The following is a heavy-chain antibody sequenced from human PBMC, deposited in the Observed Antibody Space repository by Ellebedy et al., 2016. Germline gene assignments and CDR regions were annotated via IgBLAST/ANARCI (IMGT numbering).Heavy chain of an antibody. J-gene: IGHJ4*02. CDR3: ARDTDRVPDY. CDR2: ISTYNGDT. CDR1: GYTFSRYG. Sequence: ASVKVSCKASGYTFSRYGLSWVRKAPGRGPEWMAWISTYNGDTKYAQKFQARVTLTTDTSTGTAYMELRSLRSDDTAVYFCARDTDRVPDYWGQGTLVTVSS. V-gene: IGHV1-18*01.